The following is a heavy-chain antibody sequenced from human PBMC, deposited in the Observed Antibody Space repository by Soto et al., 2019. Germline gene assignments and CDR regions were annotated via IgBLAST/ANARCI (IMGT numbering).Heavy chain of an antibody. CDR2: MHPSNSYT. J-gene: IGHJ4*02. V-gene: IGHV5-10-1*01. CDR3: AFLDTSLDFDF. Sequence: GESLKISCMASGYRSIRYWIIWVCQKPGKGLESIGRMHPSNSYTHYSPSFHGHVTISADNSISTAYLQWSSLRASDTAIYYCAFLDTSLDFDFWGQGTLVTVSS. D-gene: IGHD3-3*02. CDR1: GYRSIRYW.